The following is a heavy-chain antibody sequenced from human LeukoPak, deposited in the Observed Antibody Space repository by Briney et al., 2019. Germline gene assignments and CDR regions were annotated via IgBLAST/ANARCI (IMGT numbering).Heavy chain of an antibody. D-gene: IGHD3-10*01. Sequence: ASVKVSCKASGYTFTSYYMHWVRQAPGQGLEWMGIINPSGGSTSYAQKFQGRVTMTRNTSISTAYMELSSLRSEDTAVYYCARGRNVLLRFGESLYYMDVWGKGTTVTISS. CDR1: GYTFTSYY. J-gene: IGHJ6*03. CDR2: INPSGGST. V-gene: IGHV1-46*01. CDR3: ARGRNVLLRFGESLYYMDV.